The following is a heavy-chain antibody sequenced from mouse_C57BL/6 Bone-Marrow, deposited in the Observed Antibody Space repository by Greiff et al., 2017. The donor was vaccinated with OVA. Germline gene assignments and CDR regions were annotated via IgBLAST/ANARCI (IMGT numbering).Heavy chain of an antibody. J-gene: IGHJ3*01. V-gene: IGHV5-16*01. CDR1: GFTFSDYY. Sequence: EVKLMESEGGLVQPGSSMKLSCTASGFTFSDYYMAWVRQVPEKGLEWVANINNDGSSTYYLDTLKSRFIISRDNAKNILYLQMSSLKSEDTATYYCARDDYYGIAYWGQGTLVTVSA. D-gene: IGHD1-1*01. CDR2: INNDGSST. CDR3: ARDDYYGIAY.